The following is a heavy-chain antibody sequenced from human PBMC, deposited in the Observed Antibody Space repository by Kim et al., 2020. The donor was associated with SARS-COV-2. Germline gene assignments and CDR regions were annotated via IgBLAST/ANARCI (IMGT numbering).Heavy chain of an antibody. J-gene: IGHJ3*02. D-gene: IGHD3-9*01. Sequence: RVTISGDTSKNQFSLKLSSVTAADTAVYYCARQGRYYDILTGYYHDAFDIWGQGTMVTVSS. V-gene: IGHV4-39*01. CDR3: ARQGRYYDILTGYYHDAFDI.